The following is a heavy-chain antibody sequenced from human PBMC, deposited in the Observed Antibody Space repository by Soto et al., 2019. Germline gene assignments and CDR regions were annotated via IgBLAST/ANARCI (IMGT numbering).Heavy chain of an antibody. CDR3: ARGRRIAVAGTRGWFDP. CDR2: ISAYNGNT. CDR1: GYTFTNYG. Sequence: ASVKVSCKASGYTFTNYGISWVRQAPGQGLEWMGWISAYNGNTNYAQKLQGRVTMTTDTSTSTAYMELRSLRSDDTAVYYCARGRRIAVAGTRGWFDPWGQGTLVTVSS. J-gene: IGHJ5*02. D-gene: IGHD6-19*01. V-gene: IGHV1-18*01.